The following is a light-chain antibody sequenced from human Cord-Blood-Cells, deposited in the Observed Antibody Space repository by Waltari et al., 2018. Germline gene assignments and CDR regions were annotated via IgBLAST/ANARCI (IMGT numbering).Light chain of an antibody. CDR3: QQLNSYPHT. CDR2: VAS. CDR1: QGISSA. J-gene: IGKJ4*01. V-gene: IGKV1-13*02. Sequence: AIQMTQSTSSLSASVRDRVPLPCRARQGISSAFFWYQQKPGKAPNILIYVASSFESGVPSRFSGSGSGTDFTLTISILQPEDFATYYCQQLNSYPHTFGGGTKVGIK.